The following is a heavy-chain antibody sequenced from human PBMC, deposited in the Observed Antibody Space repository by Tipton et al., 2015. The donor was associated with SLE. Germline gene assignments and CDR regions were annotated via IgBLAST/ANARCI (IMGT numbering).Heavy chain of an antibody. D-gene: IGHD1-14*01. Sequence: SLRLSCAASGFTFSSYWMSWVRQAPGKGLEWVANIKQDGSEKYYVDSVKGRFTISRDNSKNSLYLQMNSLRAEDTALYYCAKELTGTTSGMDVWGQGTTVTVSS. CDR3: AKELTGTTSGMDV. CDR2: IKQDGSEK. CDR1: GFTFSSYW. V-gene: IGHV3-7*03. J-gene: IGHJ6*02.